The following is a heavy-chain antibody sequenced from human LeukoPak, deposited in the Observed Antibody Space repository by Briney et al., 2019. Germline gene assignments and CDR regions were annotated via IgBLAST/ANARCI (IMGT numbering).Heavy chain of an antibody. CDR3: VSTATFGY. CDR2: IKQDGSER. V-gene: IGHV3-7*03. CDR1: GFTFSNYW. J-gene: IGHJ4*02. D-gene: IGHD5-12*01. Sequence: GGSLRLSCAVSGFTFSNYWMSWVRQAPGKGLEWVANIKQDGSERYYVGSVKGRFTISRDNAKNLLSLEMNSLRVEDTAIYYCVSTATFGYWGQGTLVTVSS.